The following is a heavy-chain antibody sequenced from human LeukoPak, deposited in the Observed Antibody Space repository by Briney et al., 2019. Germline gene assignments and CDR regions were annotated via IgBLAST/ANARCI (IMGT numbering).Heavy chain of an antibody. V-gene: IGHV1-69*13. D-gene: IGHD2-21*02. J-gene: IGHJ5*02. CDR3: ARDSPDAYCGGDCYFHWFDP. CDR2: IIPIFGTA. Sequence: ASVKVSCKASGGTFSSYAISWVRQAPGQGLEWMGGIIPIFGTANYAQKFQGRVTITADESTSTAYTELSSLRSEDTAVYYCARDSPDAYCGGDCYFHWFDPWGQGTLVTVSS. CDR1: GGTFSSYA.